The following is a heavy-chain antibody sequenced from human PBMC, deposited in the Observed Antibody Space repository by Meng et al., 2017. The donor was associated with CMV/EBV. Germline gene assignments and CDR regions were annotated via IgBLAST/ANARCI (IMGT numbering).Heavy chain of an antibody. J-gene: IGHJ4*02. CDR1: DGSRSSNY. Sequence: VQLPESGPELVRPSETLPLTCTVTDGSRSSNYWSWIRQPAGKGLEWIGRIYTSGSTNYNPSLKSRVTMSVDTSKNQFSLKLSSVNAADTAVYYCARVLRWNGVIDYWGQGTLVTVSS. D-gene: IGHD4-23*01. V-gene: IGHV4-4*07. CDR3: ARVLRWNGVIDY. CDR2: IYTSGST.